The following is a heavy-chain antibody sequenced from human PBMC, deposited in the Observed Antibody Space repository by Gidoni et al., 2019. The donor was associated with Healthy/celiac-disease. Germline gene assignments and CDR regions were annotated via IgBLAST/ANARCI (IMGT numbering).Heavy chain of an antibody. D-gene: IGHD6-13*01. J-gene: IGHJ6*02. CDR2: ISYDGSNK. V-gene: IGHV3-30*18. CDR1: GFTFSSYG. CDR3: AKDARAPGIAAALRRGYGMDV. Sequence: QVQLVESGGGVVQPGRSLRLSCAASGFTFSSYGMHWTRQAPGKGLEWVAVISYDGSNKYYADSVKGRFTISRDNSKNTLYLQMNSLRAEDTAVYYCAKDARAPGIAAALRRGYGMDVWGQGTTVTVSS.